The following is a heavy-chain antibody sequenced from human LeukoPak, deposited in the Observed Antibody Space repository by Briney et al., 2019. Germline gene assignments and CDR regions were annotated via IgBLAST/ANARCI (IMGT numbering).Heavy chain of an antibody. CDR3: ARDRGAYCGGDCYLGFDY. D-gene: IGHD2-21*02. J-gene: IGHJ4*01. CDR2: IAGSSGYI. Sequence: GGSLRLSCAASGFTFSSYTMNWVRQAPGKGLEWVSSIAGSSGYISYADSVKGRFTISRDNAKKSLYLQTTSLTAEDTAVYYCARDRGAYCGGDCYLGFDYWGRGTLVTVSS. V-gene: IGHV3-21*01. CDR1: GFTFSSYT.